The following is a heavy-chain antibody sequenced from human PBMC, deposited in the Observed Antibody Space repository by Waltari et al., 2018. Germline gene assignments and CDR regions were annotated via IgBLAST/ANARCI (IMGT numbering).Heavy chain of an antibody. D-gene: IGHD2-15*01. CDR2: IIPILGIA. V-gene: IGHV1-69*04. Sequence: QVQLVQSGAEVKKPGSSVKVSCKASGGPFSSYAIRWVRQATGQGLEWMGRIIPILGIANYAQKFQGRVTITADKSTSTAYMELSSLRSEDTAVYYCARGAYCSGGSCYSLFDPWGQGTLVTVSS. CDR1: GGPFSSYA. CDR3: ARGAYCSGGSCYSLFDP. J-gene: IGHJ5*02.